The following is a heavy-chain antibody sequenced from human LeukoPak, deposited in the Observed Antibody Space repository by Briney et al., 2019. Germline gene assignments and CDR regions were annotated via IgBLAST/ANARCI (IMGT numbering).Heavy chain of an antibody. CDR1: GFTFNSYT. Sequence: GGSLRLSCAASGFTFNSYTMNWVRQAPGKGLESVSSIRSNSRGINYADSVKGRFTISRDNNKNTVFLEMNSLRAEDTAVYYCARDGASIDDQYYGLDVWGQGTTVTVSS. D-gene: IGHD1-1*01. V-gene: IGHV3-21*06. J-gene: IGHJ6*02. CDR2: IRSNSRGI. CDR3: ARDGASIDDQYYGLDV.